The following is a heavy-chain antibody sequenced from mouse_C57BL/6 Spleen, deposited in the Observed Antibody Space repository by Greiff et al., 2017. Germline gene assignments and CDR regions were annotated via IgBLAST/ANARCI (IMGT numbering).Heavy chain of an antibody. V-gene: IGHV1-50*01. CDR2: IDPSDSYT. CDR1: GYTFTSYW. Sequence: VQLQQPGAELVKPGASVKLSCKASGYTFTSYWMPWVKQRPGQGLEWIGEIDPSDSYTNYNQKFKGKATLTVDTSSSTAYMQLSSLTSEDSAVYYCARWATTVVDYWGQGTTLTVSS. D-gene: IGHD1-1*01. J-gene: IGHJ2*01. CDR3: ARWATTVVDY.